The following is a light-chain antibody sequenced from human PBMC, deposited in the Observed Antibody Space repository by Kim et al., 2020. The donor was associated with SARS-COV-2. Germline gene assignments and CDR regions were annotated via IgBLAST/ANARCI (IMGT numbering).Light chain of an antibody. CDR3: QSYDTDNQGV. J-gene: IGLJ3*02. V-gene: IGLV6-57*03. CDR1: GGSIADNH. Sequence: KTVTISCTRSGGSIADNHVQWYQQRPGSAPANVMFEDDQRPSGVPDRFSGSIDRSSNSASLTISGLRTEDEADYYCQSYDTDNQGVFGGGTNLTVL. CDR2: EDD.